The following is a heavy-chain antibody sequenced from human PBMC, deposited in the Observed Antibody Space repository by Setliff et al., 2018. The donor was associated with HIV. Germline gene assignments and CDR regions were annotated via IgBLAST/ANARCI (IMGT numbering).Heavy chain of an antibody. CDR2: IYYSGST. CDR3: ARGVPFDY. V-gene: IGHV4-59*01. Sequence: PGGSLRLSCAASEFTFNIYAMSWVRQAPGKGLEWIGYIYYSGSTNYNPSLKSRVTISVDTSKNQFSLKLNSVTAADTAVYYCARGVPFDYWGQGTLVTVSS. CDR1: EFTFNIYA. J-gene: IGHJ4*02.